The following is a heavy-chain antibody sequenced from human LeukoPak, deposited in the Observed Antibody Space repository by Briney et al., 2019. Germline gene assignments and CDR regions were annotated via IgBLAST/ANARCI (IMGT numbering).Heavy chain of an antibody. Sequence: SETLSLTCTVSGGSISSYYWSWIRQPAGKGLEWIGRIYTSGSTNYNPSLKSRVTMSVDTSKNQFSLKLSSVTAADTAVYYCAGSFDAWNDDYYYYYGMDVWGQGTTVTVSS. CDR3: AGSFDAWNDDYYYYYGMDV. J-gene: IGHJ6*02. CDR2: IYTSGST. V-gene: IGHV4-4*07. D-gene: IGHD1-1*01. CDR1: GGSISSYY.